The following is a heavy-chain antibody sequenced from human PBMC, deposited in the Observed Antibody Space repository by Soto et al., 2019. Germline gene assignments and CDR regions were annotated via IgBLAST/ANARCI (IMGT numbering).Heavy chain of an antibody. V-gene: IGHV1-18*01. J-gene: IGHJ4*02. CDR3: ARDLLHLYTAMATPYVDY. D-gene: IGHD5-18*01. CDR1: GYTFASYG. Sequence: VKVSCKASGYTFASYGISWVRQAPGQGLEWMGWVSAYNGNTNYAQKLQGRVTLTTDTSTSTAYMELRSLRSDDTAVYYCARDLLHLYTAMATPYVDYWGQGTLVTVSS. CDR2: VSAYNGNT.